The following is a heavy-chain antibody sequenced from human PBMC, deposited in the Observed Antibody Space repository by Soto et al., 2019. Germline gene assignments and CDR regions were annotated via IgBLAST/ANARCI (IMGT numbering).Heavy chain of an antibody. Sequence: QVQLQESGPGLVKPSGTLSLTCAVSGGSISSSNWWSWVRQPPGKGLEWIGEIYHIGSTNYNPSLKSRVTISVDKSKTQFSLKLSSVTAADTAVYYCARGSVGDTAMDYYYYGMDVWGQGPTVTVSS. V-gene: IGHV4-4*02. CDR1: GGSISSSNW. J-gene: IGHJ6*02. CDR2: IYHIGST. D-gene: IGHD5-18*01. CDR3: ARGSVGDTAMDYYYYGMDV.